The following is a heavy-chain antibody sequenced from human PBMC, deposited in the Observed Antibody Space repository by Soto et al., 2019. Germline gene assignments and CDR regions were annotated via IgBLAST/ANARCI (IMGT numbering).Heavy chain of an antibody. Sequence: VQLVESGGGVVQPGMSLRLSCAASGFVYNTYAMHWVRQPPGKGLEWLAAIWYDGTQKYYADSVKGRFIISRDNSKKTLYLEMNSLRAEDTAVYYCARAGGTTVTGLWHFDSWGQGTLVTVSS. CDR1: GFVYNTYA. J-gene: IGHJ4*02. CDR3: ARAGGTTVTGLWHFDS. CDR2: IWYDGTQK. D-gene: IGHD4-17*01. V-gene: IGHV3-33*01.